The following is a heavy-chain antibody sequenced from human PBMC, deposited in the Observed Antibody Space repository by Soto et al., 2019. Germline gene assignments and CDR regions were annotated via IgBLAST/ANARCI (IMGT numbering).Heavy chain of an antibody. J-gene: IGHJ4*02. CDR2: IYYSGST. CDR3: ARGGQRTAAAGTETGAMFDY. D-gene: IGHD6-13*01. CDR1: GGSIISGGYY. Sequence: SETLSLTCTVSGGSIISGGYYLIWIRQHPWNGLEWIGYIYYSGSTYYNPSLKSRVTISVDTSKNQFSLKLSSVTAADTAVYYCARGGQRTAAAGTETGAMFDYWGQGTLVTVSS. V-gene: IGHV4-31*03.